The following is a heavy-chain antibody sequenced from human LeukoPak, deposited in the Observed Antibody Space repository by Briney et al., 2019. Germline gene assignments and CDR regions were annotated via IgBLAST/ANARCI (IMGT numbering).Heavy chain of an antibody. Sequence: GGSLRLSCAASGFNFNNYWMGWLRQAPGKGLEWVANIKDDGSEEYYVDSVKGRFTIVRDNAYNSLYLQMNSLRAEDTAVYYCAREAGDSQSWFDPWGQGTLVTVSS. CDR2: IKDDGSEE. J-gene: IGHJ5*02. D-gene: IGHD4-17*01. CDR1: GFNFNNYW. V-gene: IGHV3-7*01. CDR3: AREAGDSQSWFDP.